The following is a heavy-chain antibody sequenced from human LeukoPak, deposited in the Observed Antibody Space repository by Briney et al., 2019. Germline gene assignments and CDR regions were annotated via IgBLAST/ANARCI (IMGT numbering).Heavy chain of an antibody. CDR3: ASSGDSSSWYEYYFDY. CDR1: GFTFSDYY. V-gene: IGHV3-11*04. D-gene: IGHD6-13*01. J-gene: IGHJ4*02. CDR2: ISSSGSTI. Sequence: GGSLRLFCAASGFTFSDYYMSWIRQAPGKGLEWVSYISSSGSTIYYADSVKGRFTISRDNAKNSLYLQMNSLRAEDTAVYYCASSGDSSSWYEYYFDYWGQGTLVTVSS.